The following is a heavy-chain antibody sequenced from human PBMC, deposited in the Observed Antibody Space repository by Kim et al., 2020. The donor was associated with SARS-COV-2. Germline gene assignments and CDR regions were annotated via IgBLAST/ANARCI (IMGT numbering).Heavy chain of an antibody. D-gene: IGHD6-19*01. Sequence: GGSLRLSCAASGFFVSNNCLSWVRQAPGKGLEWVSVIYTSATTYYAASVRSRFTISRDNYRNTALLQMISLRPDDTAAFYFAGLGPVTADDFYVRDVWR. J-gene: IGHJ6*02. CDR2: IYTSATT. CDR1: GFFVSNNC. CDR3: AGLGPVTADDFYVRDV. V-gene: IGHV3-53*01.